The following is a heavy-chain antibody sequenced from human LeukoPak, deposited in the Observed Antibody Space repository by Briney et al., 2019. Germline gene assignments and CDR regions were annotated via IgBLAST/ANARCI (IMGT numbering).Heavy chain of an antibody. CDR2: MMQDGSAK. Sequence: PGGSLRLSCVDSGFTFSRGWMSWVRQAPGKGLEWVAHMMQDGSAKYYVDSVKGRFTISRDNAKNSLFLQMNSLRAEDTAVYYCVSWLIIGSVTENSWGRGTLVTVSS. CDR1: GFTFSRGW. V-gene: IGHV3-7*01. J-gene: IGHJ4*02. CDR3: VSWLIIGSVTENS. D-gene: IGHD3-16*01.